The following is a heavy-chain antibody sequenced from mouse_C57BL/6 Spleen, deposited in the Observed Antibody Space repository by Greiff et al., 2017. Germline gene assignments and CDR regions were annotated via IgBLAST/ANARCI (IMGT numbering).Heavy chain of an antibody. CDR2: ISSSSSTI. Sequence: DVMLVESGGGLVKPGGSLKLSCAASGFTFSDYGMHWVRQAPEKGLEWVAYISSSSSTIYYADTVKGRFTISRDNAKNTLFLQMTSLRSEDTAMYYCAKSYDYDGVYYAMDYWGQGTSVTVSS. CDR1: GFTFSDYG. D-gene: IGHD2-4*01. V-gene: IGHV5-17*01. J-gene: IGHJ4*01. CDR3: AKSYDYDGVYYAMDY.